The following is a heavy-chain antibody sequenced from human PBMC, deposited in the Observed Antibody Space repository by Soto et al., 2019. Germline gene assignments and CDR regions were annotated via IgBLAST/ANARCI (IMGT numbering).Heavy chain of an antibody. CDR2: IYFGDSDT. J-gene: IGHJ4*02. V-gene: IGHV5-51*01. Sequence: SLKISCKVSGHSLTNYWIGWLRQMPGECLEWMGIIYFGDSDTIYCPSFQGQVTISADKSISTAFLQWNSLKASDTAIYYCATPVILTGPRAGCESWGEGNMVIVSS. D-gene: IGHD3-9*01. CDR1: GHSLTNYW. CDR3: ATPVILTGPRAGCES.